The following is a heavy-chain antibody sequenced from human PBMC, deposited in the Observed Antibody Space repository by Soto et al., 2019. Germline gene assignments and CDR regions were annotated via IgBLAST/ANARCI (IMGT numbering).Heavy chain of an antibody. V-gene: IGHV3-23*01. Sequence: GGSLRLSCAASGFTFSSYAMSWVRQAPGKGLEWVSAISGSGGNTYYADSVKGRFTISRDNSKNTLYLQMNSLRAEDTAVYYCAKGVGIAVAGTNDAFDIWGQGTMVTVSS. CDR1: GFTFSSYA. D-gene: IGHD6-19*01. J-gene: IGHJ3*02. CDR2: ISGSGGNT. CDR3: AKGVGIAVAGTNDAFDI.